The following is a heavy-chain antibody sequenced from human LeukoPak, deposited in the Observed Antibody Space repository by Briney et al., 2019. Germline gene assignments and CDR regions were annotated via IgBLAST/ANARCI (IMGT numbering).Heavy chain of an antibody. CDR1: GFTFSSYA. Sequence: GGSLRLSCAASGFTFSSYAMSWLRQAPGKGLEWVSAISGSGGSTYYADSVKGRFTISRDNSKNTLYLQMNSLRAEDTAVYYCAKVGSSTVSFDYWGQGTLVTVSS. CDR2: ISGSGGST. D-gene: IGHD2-2*01. V-gene: IGHV3-23*01. J-gene: IGHJ4*02. CDR3: AKVGSSTVSFDY.